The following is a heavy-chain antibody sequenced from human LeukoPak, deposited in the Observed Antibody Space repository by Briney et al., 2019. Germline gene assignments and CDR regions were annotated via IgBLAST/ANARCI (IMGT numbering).Heavy chain of an antibody. V-gene: IGHV1-46*01. D-gene: IGHD5-12*01. Sequence: ASVKVSCKASGYTFTSYYMHWVRQAPGQGLEWMGIINPSGGSTSYAQKFQGRVTMTRDMSTSTVYMELSSLRSEDTAVYYCARDADIVATAGGAFDIWGQGTMVTVSS. J-gene: IGHJ3*02. CDR3: ARDADIVATAGGAFDI. CDR2: INPSGGST. CDR1: GYTFTSYY.